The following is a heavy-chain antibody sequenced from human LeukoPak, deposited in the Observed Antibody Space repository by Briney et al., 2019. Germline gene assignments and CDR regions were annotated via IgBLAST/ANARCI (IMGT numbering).Heavy chain of an antibody. Sequence: QAGGSLRLSCAASGFIFSDYDMHWVRQAPGKGLEWVALISYDGSNKYYADSVKGRFTISRDNSKNTLYLQMNSLRAEDTAMYYCAKGDGVTGYFDYWGQGTLVTVSS. CDR1: GFIFSDYD. CDR2: ISYDGSNK. D-gene: IGHD2-21*02. CDR3: AKGDGVTGYFDY. J-gene: IGHJ4*02. V-gene: IGHV3-30*18.